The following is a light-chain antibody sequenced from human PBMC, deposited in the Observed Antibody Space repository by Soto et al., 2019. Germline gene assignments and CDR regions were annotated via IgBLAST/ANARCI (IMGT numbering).Light chain of an antibody. V-gene: IGKV3-20*01. J-gene: IGKJ1*01. CDR3: QQYAGSPWT. Sequence: DIMLTQSPGTLSLSPGERATLSCRASQSVRNNYLAWYQQRPGQAPRLLIYAASSRATGIPDRFSGSGSGTDFTLIISRLEPEDFAVYYCQQYAGSPWTFGQGTKVDIK. CDR1: QSVRNNY. CDR2: AAS.